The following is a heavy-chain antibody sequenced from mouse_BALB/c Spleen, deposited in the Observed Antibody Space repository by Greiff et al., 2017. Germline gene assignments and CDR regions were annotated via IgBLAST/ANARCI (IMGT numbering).Heavy chain of an antibody. J-gene: IGHJ3*01. CDR2: INPGSGGT. Sequence: QVQLQQSGAELVRPGTSVKVSCKASGYAFTNYLIEWVKQRPGQGLEWIGVINPGSGGTNYNEKFKGKATLTADKSSSTAYMQLSSLTSDDSAVYFCASEEVHYYGSSQFAYWGQGTLVTVSA. CDR3: ASEEVHYYGSSQFAY. D-gene: IGHD1-1*01. V-gene: IGHV1-54*01. CDR1: GYAFTNYL.